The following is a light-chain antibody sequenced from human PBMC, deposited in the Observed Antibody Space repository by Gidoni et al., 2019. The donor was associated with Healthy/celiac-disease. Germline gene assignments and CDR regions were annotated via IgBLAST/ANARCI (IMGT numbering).Light chain of an antibody. CDR3: QQYGSSQWT. V-gene: IGKV3-20*01. CDR1: QSVGSSY. Sequence: EIVFTQSPGTLSLSPGERATLSCRASQSVGSSYLAWYQQKPGQAPRLLIYGASTRATGIPDRFSGSGSGTDFTLTISRLEPEDFAVYYCQQYGSSQWTFXXXTKVEIK. J-gene: IGKJ1*01. CDR2: GAS.